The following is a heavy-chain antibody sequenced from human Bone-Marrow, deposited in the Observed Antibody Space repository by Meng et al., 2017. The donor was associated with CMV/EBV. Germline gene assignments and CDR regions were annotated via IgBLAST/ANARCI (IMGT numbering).Heavy chain of an antibody. V-gene: IGHV1-58*01. CDR1: GFTFTSSA. CDR3: ARVYCSTTSCYSLDP. CDR2: IVVGSGNT. J-gene: IGHJ5*02. Sequence: SVKVSCKASGFTFTSSAVQWVRQARGQRLEWIGWIVVGSGNTNYAQKFQERVTITRDMSTSTAYMELSSLRSDDTAVFYCARVYCSTTSCYSLDPWGQGTLVTVSS. D-gene: IGHD2-2*02.